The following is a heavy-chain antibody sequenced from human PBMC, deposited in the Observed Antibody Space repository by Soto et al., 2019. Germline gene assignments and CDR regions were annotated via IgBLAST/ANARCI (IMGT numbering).Heavy chain of an antibody. CDR2: IYYSGST. D-gene: IGHD2-15*01. Sequence: SETLSLTCSFSGDSVTSHYLTWIRQSPEKGLEWIGYIYYSGSTNYNPSLESRATISVDTSKSQFSLNLSSVTAADTAVYYCARSPANNYYYYMDVWGKGTTVTVSS. CDR1: GDSVTSHY. CDR3: ARSPANNYYYYMDV. V-gene: IGHV4-59*02. J-gene: IGHJ6*03.